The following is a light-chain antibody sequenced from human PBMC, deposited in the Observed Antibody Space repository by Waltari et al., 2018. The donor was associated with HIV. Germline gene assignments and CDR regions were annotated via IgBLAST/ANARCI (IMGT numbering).Light chain of an antibody. CDR3: QQRHKWPPLT. CDR2: DST. V-gene: IGKV3D-20*02. CDR1: QSVSSTY. Sequence: EIVLTQSPGTLSLSPGERAILSCKTSQSVSSTYLAWYQQKPGQAPRLLIYDSTHRATGIPARFSGSGSTTDYTLTISSLEPEDFGVYYCQQRHKWPPLTFGGGTKVEIK. J-gene: IGKJ4*01.